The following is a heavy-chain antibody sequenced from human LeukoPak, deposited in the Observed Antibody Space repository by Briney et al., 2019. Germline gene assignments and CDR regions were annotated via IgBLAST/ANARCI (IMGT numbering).Heavy chain of an antibody. V-gene: IGHV1-8*01. D-gene: IGHD3-16*02. J-gene: IGHJ6*02. CDR3: ARGLSYTNYYYYYGMDV. CDR2: MNPNSGNT. CDR1: GYTFTSYD. Sequence: ASVKVSCKASGYTFTSYDINWVRQATGQGLEWMGWMNPNSGNTGYAQKFQGRVTMTRNTFISTAYMELSSLRSEDTAVYYCARGLSYTNYYYYYGMDVWGQGTTVTVSS.